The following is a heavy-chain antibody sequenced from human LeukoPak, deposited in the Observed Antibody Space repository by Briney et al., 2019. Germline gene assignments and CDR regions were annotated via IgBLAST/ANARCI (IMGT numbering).Heavy chain of an antibody. V-gene: IGHV4-4*09. D-gene: IGHD6-13*01. CDR1: GGSISSYY. CDR2: IYTSGST. CDR3: AREGMYSSSYDY. J-gene: IGHJ4*02. Sequence: PSETLFLTCTVSGGSISSYYWSWIRQPPGKGLEWIGYIYTSGSTNYNPSLKSRVTISVDTSKNQFSLKLSSVTAADTAVYYCAREGMYSSSYDYWGQGTLVTVSS.